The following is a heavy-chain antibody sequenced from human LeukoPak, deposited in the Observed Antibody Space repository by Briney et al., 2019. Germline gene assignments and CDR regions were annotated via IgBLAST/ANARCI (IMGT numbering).Heavy chain of an antibody. V-gene: IGHV1-2*02. Sequence: ASVKVSCKASGGTFSSYAISWVRQAPGQGLEWMGWINPNSGGTNYAQKFQGRVTMTRDTSISTAYMELSRLRSDDTAVYYCARTYDFWSGDSPHFDYWGQGTLVTVSS. D-gene: IGHD3-3*01. CDR2: INPNSGGT. CDR3: ARTYDFWSGDSPHFDY. J-gene: IGHJ4*02. CDR1: GGTFSSYA.